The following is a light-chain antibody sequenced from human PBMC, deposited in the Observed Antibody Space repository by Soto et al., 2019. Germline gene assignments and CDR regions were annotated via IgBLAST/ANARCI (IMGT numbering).Light chain of an antibody. V-gene: IGKV1-39*01. J-gene: IGKJ1*01. CDR2: TAS. CDR1: QGISDY. CDR3: QQTYTFPWT. Sequence: IRRTQSPSSLSASVGDTVTITCLASQGISDYLSWFQHKPGEAPKLLIYTASSLQGGVPLRFSGAGSRTDFSLTSSGLQPEDSATDYCQQTYTFPWTFGQGTKVEIK.